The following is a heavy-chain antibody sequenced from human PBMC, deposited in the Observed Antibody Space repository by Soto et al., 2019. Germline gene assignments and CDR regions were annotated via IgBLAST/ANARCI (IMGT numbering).Heavy chain of an antibody. Sequence: EVQLVESGGGLVQPGGSLRLSCAASGFTFSSYWMSWVRQAPGKGLEWVANIKQDGSEKYYVDSVKGRFTISRDNAKNSLYLQMNSLSAEDTAVYYCARLYSRGRYGMDVWGQGTTVTVSS. CDR2: IKQDGSEK. CDR3: ARLYSRGRYGMDV. D-gene: IGHD6-13*01. J-gene: IGHJ6*02. CDR1: GFTFSSYW. V-gene: IGHV3-7*01.